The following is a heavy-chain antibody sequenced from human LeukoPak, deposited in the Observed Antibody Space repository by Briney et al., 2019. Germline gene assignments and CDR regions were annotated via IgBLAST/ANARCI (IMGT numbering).Heavy chain of an antibody. CDR1: GFTLDNHP. J-gene: IGHJ4*02. CDR3: AKKASAPANFDY. Sequence: GGSLRLSCAAAGFTLDNHPMRWVRHVPGQGLEWVSFISGDGCTTSYADSVKGRFTISRDNSKNSLYLQMNSLRTEDTALYYCAKKASAPANFDYWGQGALVTVSS. D-gene: IGHD2-2*01. V-gene: IGHV3-43*02. CDR2: ISGDGCTT.